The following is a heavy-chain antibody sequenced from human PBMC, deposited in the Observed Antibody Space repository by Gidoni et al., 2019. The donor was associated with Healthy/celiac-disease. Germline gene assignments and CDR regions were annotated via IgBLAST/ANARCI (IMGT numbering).Heavy chain of an antibody. V-gene: IGHV4-39*07. CDR2: IYYSGST. Sequence: QLQLQESGPGLVKPSETLSLTCTVSGGSIRSSSYYWGWIRQPPGKGLEWIGSIYYSGSTYYNPSLKSRVTISVDTSKNQFSLKLSSVTAADTAVYYCARVQSSYYYDSSGFDYWGQGTLVTVSS. D-gene: IGHD3-22*01. J-gene: IGHJ4*02. CDR1: GGSIRSSSYY. CDR3: ARVQSSYYYDSSGFDY.